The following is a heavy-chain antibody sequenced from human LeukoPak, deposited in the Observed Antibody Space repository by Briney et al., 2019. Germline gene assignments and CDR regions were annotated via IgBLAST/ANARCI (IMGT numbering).Heavy chain of an antibody. V-gene: IGHV3-23*01. J-gene: IGHJ4*02. D-gene: IGHD6-19*01. Sequence: GGSLRLSCATSGLTFSRYWMTWVRQAPGKGLEWVSAISGSGGSTYYADSVKGRFTISRDNSKNTLYLQMNSLRAEDTAVYYCAKARGPGIAVAGIIWGQGTLVTVSS. CDR2: ISGSGGST. CDR3: AKARGPGIAVAGII. CDR1: GLTFSRYW.